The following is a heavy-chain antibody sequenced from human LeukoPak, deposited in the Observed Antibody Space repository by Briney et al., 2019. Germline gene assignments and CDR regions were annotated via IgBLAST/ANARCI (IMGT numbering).Heavy chain of an antibody. D-gene: IGHD1-14*01. Sequence: PSETLSLTCTVSGGSISGYYWSWIRQPPGKGLEWIGYIYFTGSTNYNPSLQSRVTISVDTSKNQFSLKLSSVTAADTAVYYCARDKTADYWGQGTLVTVSS. J-gene: IGHJ4*02. CDR1: GGSISGYY. V-gene: IGHV4-59*01. CDR2: IYFTGST. CDR3: ARDKTADY.